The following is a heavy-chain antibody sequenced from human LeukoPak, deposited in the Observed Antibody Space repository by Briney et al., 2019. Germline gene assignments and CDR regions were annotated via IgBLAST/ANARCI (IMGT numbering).Heavy chain of an antibody. D-gene: IGHD2-21*02. CDR3: ARDVEVCRVGACYWTTFDC. J-gene: IGHJ4*02. CDR1: GFTFSSYG. Sequence: GGSLRLSCRVSGFTFSSYGMNWVRQAPVRGLEWVSTISRSGGSTYYADSVKGRFTVPRDSSRDTLYLQMSSLGADDTAVYYCARDVEVCRVGACYWTTFDCWGQGTLVTVSS. CDR2: ISRSGGST. V-gene: IGHV3-23*01.